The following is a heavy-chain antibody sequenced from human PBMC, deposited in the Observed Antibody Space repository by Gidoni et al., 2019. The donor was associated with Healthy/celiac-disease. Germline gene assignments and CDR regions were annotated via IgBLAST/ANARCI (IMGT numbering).Heavy chain of an antibody. CDR3: ARGPNYDQTPGSFDY. CDR1: GGSISSYY. V-gene: IGHV4-59*01. CDR2: IYYSGST. J-gene: IGHJ4*02. Sequence: QVQLQESGPGLVKPSETLSLTCTVSGGSISSYYWSWIRQPPGKGLEWIGYIYYSGSTNYNPSLKSRVTISVDTSKNQFSLKLSSVTAADTAVYYCARGPNYDQTPGSFDYWGQGTLVTVSS. D-gene: IGHD3-3*01.